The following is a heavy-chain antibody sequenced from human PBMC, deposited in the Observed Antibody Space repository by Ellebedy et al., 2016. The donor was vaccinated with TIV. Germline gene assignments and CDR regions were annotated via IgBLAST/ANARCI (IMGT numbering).Heavy chain of an antibody. D-gene: IGHD7-27*01. Sequence: MPSETLSLTCAVYGGSFSGYYWSWIRQPPGKGLEWIGEINHSGSTNYNPSLKSRVTISVDTSKNQFSLKLSSVTAADTAVYYCARGLGAFDIWGQGTMVTVSS. J-gene: IGHJ3*02. CDR3: ARGLGAFDI. V-gene: IGHV4-34*01. CDR2: INHSGST. CDR1: GGSFSGYY.